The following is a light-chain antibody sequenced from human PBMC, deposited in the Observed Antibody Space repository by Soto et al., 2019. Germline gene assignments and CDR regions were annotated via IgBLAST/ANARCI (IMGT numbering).Light chain of an antibody. CDR1: QSISTW. CDR3: QQYNSYPYT. CDR2: KVS. Sequence: DIQMTQSPSTLSASVGDRVTITCRASQSISTWLAWYQQKPGKAPKLLIYKVSNLESGVPSRFSGSGSGTEFTLTISSLQPDDCATYYCQQYNSYPYTFGQGTKLEI. J-gene: IGKJ2*01. V-gene: IGKV1-5*03.